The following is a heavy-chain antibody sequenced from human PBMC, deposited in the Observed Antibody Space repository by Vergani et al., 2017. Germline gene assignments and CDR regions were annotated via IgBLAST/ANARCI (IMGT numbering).Heavy chain of an antibody. J-gene: IGHJ5*02. CDR3: ARGEGSWSNNWFDP. Sequence: QVQLQESGPGLVKPSQTLALTCTVSGGSISSGSYYWSWTRQPAGKGLEWIGRIYTSGSTNYNPSLKSRVTMSVDTSKNQFSLKLSSVTAADTAVYYCARGEGSWSNNWFDPWGQGTLVTVSS. V-gene: IGHV4-61*02. D-gene: IGHD3-10*01. CDR2: IYTSGST. CDR1: GGSISSGSYY.